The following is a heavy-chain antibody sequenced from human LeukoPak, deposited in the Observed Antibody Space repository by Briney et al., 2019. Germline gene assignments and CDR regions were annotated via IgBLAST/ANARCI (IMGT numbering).Heavy chain of an antibody. CDR3: ARGHCSSTSCYVDYYYYMDV. J-gene: IGHJ6*03. Sequence: GGSLRLSCAASGFTFSSYSMNWVRQAPGKGLEWVSSISSSSSYIYYADSAKGRFTISRDNAKNSLYLQMNSLRAEDTAVYYCARGHCSSTSCYVDYYYYMDVWGKGTTVTISS. D-gene: IGHD2-2*01. CDR1: GFTFSSYS. V-gene: IGHV3-21*01. CDR2: ISSSSSYI.